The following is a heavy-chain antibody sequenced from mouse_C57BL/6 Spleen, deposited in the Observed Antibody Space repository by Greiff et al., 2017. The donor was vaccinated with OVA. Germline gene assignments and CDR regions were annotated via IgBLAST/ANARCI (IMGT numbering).Heavy chain of an antibody. D-gene: IGHD2-4*01. CDR1: GYTFTGYW. CDR3: GRRRDDYDVGFAC. Sequence: QVLLQQSGAELMKPGASVKLSCKATGYTFTGYWIQWVKQRPGHGLEWIGEILPGSGSTNYNEKFKGKATFTADTSTNTAYMLRSSLTAEDSVIYCCGRRRDDYDVGFACWGQGTLVTVSA. CDR2: ILPGSGST. V-gene: IGHV1-9*01. J-gene: IGHJ3*01.